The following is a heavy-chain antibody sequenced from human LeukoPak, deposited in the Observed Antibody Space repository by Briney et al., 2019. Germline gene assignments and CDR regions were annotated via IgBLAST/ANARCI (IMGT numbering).Heavy chain of an antibody. CDR2: IIPIFGTA. CDR1: GGTFSSYA. V-gene: IGHV1-69*05. Sequence: SVKVSCKASGGTFSSYAISWVRQAPGQGLEWMGGIIPIFGTANYAQKFQGRVTITTDESTSTAYMELSSLRSEDTAVYYCAAGYCSGGSCYLVGKDWGQGTLVTVSS. J-gene: IGHJ4*02. CDR3: AAGYCSGGSCYLVGKD. D-gene: IGHD2-15*01.